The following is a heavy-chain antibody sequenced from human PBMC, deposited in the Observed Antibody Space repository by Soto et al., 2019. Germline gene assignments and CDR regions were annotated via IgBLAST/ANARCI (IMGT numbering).Heavy chain of an antibody. CDR3: ARDTNSLDL. CDR1: GYPISSGSY. CDR2: IYHTGDT. Sequence: PSETLSLTCTVSGYPISSGSYWAWTRQPPGKGLEWVGSIYHTGDTHYNPSLRSQVSMSVDTSKNHFSLRLTYLTAADTAVYFCARDTNSLDLWGQGILVTVSS. V-gene: IGHV4-38-2*02. J-gene: IGHJ5*02. D-gene: IGHD2-8*01.